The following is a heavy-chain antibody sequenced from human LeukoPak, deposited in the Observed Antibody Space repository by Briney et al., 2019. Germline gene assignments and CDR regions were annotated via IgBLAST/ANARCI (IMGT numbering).Heavy chain of an antibody. Sequence: PSETLSLTCAVYGGSFSGYYWSWIRQPPGKGLEWIGEINHSGSTNYNPSLKSRVTISVDTSKNQFSLKLSSVTAADTAVYYCAREMGVTSPDYWGQGTLVTVSS. CDR2: INHSGST. V-gene: IGHV4-34*01. CDR1: GGSFSGYY. J-gene: IGHJ4*02. D-gene: IGHD3-10*01. CDR3: AREMGVTSPDY.